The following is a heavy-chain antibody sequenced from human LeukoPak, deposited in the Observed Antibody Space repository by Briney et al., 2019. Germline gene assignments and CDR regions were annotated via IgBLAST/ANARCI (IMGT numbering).Heavy chain of an antibody. CDR1: GGSFSGHY. D-gene: IGHD2-2*02. CDR3: ARAVVVPVAIRDYYGMDV. V-gene: IGHV4-34*01. J-gene: IGHJ6*02. Sequence: SETLSLTCAVYGGSFSGHYWNWIRQPPGRGLEWIGEIHHGGSTNYNPSLKSRVTISPDTSKNQFSLHLSSVTAADTAVYYCARAVVVPVAIRDYYGMDVWGQGSTVTVSS. CDR2: IHHGGST.